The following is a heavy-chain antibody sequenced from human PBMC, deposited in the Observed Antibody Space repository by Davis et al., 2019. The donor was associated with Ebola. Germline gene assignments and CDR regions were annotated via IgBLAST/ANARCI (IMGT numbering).Heavy chain of an antibody. V-gene: IGHV1-18*01. J-gene: IGHJ4*02. CDR1: GYTFTSYG. Sequence: AALVKVSCKASGYTFTSYGISWVRQAPGQGLEWMGSISAYNGNTKYSQKFQGRVTITRDTSASTAYMELSSLRSEDTAVYYCARLSLGYCSGGSCYPHWGQGTLVTVSS. CDR2: ISAYNGNT. CDR3: ARLSLGYCSGGSCYPH. D-gene: IGHD2-15*01.